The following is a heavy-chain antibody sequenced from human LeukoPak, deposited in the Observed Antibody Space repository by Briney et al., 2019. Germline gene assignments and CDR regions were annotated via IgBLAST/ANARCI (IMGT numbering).Heavy chain of an antibody. J-gene: IGHJ4*02. D-gene: IGHD3-16*01. CDR2: IKSKTDGGTT. CDR3: TTLPLGGPIDY. Sequence: PGGSLRLSCAASGFTFSNAWMSWVRQAPGKGLEWVGRIKSKTDGGTTGYAAPVKGRFTISRDDSKNTLYLQMNSLKTEDTAVYYCTTLPLGGPIDYWGQGTLVTVSS. V-gene: IGHV3-15*01. CDR1: GFTFSNAW.